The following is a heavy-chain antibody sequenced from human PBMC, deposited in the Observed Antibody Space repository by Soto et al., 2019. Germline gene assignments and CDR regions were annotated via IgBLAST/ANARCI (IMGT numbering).Heavy chain of an antibody. J-gene: IGHJ4*02. CDR2: IYYSGST. Sequence: SETLSLTCTVSGGSISSYYWSWIRQPPGKGLEWIGYIYYSGSTNYNPSLKSRVTISVDTSKNQFSLKLSSVTAADTAVYYCAREDYYDSSGYPYWGQGTLVTVS. V-gene: IGHV4-59*08. CDR3: AREDYYDSSGYPY. D-gene: IGHD3-22*01. CDR1: GGSISSYY.